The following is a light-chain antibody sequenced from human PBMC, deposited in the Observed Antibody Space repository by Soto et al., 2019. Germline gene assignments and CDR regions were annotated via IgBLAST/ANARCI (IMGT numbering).Light chain of an antibody. J-gene: IGKJ5*01. CDR2: GAS. V-gene: IGKV3-15*01. Sequence: EIVLTQSPATLSLSPGERATLSCRASQSVSNFLAWYQQKPGQAPRLLIYGASTRATGIPARFSGSGSGTEFTLTISSLQSEDFAVYYCQQYNNWPPSITFGQGTRWRI. CDR1: QSVSNF. CDR3: QQYNNWPPSIT.